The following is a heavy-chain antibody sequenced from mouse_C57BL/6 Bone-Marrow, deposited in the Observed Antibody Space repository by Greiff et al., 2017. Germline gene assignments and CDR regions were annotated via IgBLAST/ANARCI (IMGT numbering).Heavy chain of an antibody. CDR1: GYTFTDYY. CDR2: INPNNGGT. CDR3: ARDYYGSSWYFDY. Sequence: EVQLQQSGPELVKPGASVKISCKASGYTFTDYYMNWVKQSHGKSLEWIGDINPNNGGTSYNQKLKGKATLTVDKSSSTAYMELRSLTSEDSAGYYCARDYYGSSWYFDYWGQGTILTVSS. J-gene: IGHJ2*01. V-gene: IGHV1-26*01. D-gene: IGHD1-1*01.